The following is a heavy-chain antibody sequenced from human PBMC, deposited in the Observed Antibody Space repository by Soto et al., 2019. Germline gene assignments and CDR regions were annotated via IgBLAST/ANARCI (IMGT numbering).Heavy chain of an antibody. CDR3: TRDASRDSSARGWFDP. CDR2: ISSDSAYI. V-gene: IGHV3-21*01. CDR1: GFTFRSFT. Sequence: GGSLRLSCAASGFTFRSFTMNWVRQAPGKGLEWVSTISSDSAYIYYTDALRGRFTISRDNAKNSLHLQMNSLRAEDTAVYYCTRDASRDSSARGWFDPWGPGTLVTVSS. J-gene: IGHJ5*02. D-gene: IGHD6-13*01.